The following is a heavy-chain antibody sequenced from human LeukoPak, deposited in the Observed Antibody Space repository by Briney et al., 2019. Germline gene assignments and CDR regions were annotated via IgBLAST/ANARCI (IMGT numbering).Heavy chain of an antibody. CDR3: ATDMAGAIWGPRLDY. D-gene: IGHD1-26*01. Sequence: ASVKVSCKASGYSFTGYYIHWVRQAPGQGLEWMGRIHPDSGGTNYAQKFQDRVTMTRDTSIGTAYMEVSRLTSDDTAIYYCATDMAGAIWGPRLDYWGQGTLVTVSS. CDR2: IHPDSGGT. CDR1: GYSFTGYY. J-gene: IGHJ4*02. V-gene: IGHV1-2*06.